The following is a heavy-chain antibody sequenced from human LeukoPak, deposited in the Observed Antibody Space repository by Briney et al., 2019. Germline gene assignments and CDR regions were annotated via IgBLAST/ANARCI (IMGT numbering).Heavy chain of an antibody. CDR1: GGSISSYY. CDR2: IYYSGST. CDR3: ARWAYCGSASCYGFDP. V-gene: IGHV4-59*01. D-gene: IGHD2-2*01. J-gene: IGHJ5*02. Sequence: PSETLSLTCTVSGGSISSYYWNWIRQPPGKGLEWIGHIYYSGSTNYNLSLKSRVTISVDTSKNQFSLRLTSVTAADTAVYYCARWAYCGSASCYGFDPWGQGTLVTVSS.